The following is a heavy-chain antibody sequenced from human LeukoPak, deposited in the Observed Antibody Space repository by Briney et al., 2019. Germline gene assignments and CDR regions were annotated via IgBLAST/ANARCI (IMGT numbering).Heavy chain of an antibody. V-gene: IGHV4-61*02. CDR3: ASPPSSTADFDT. D-gene: IGHD4-17*01. J-gene: IGHJ3*02. Sequence: SETLSLTCTVSGGSVSSGTYYWTWIRQPAVKGLEWIGRISSSGSTNYNPSLKSRVTISIDTSENQLSLRLTFVTAADTAVYYCASPPSSTADFDTWGQGTMVTVSS. CDR1: GGSVSSGTYY. CDR2: ISSSGST.